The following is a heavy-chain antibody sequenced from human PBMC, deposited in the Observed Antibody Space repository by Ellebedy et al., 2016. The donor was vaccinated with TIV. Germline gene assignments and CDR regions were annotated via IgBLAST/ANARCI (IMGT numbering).Heavy chain of an antibody. D-gene: IGHD3-9*01. CDR2: IIPIFGTA. Sequence: SVKVSXXASGGTFSSYAISWVRQAPGQGLEWMGGIIPIFGTANYAQKFQGRVTITADESTSTAYMELSSLRSEDTAVYYCATNYDILTGYYRYWGQGTLVTVSS. J-gene: IGHJ4*02. V-gene: IGHV1-69*13. CDR3: ATNYDILTGYYRY. CDR1: GGTFSSYA.